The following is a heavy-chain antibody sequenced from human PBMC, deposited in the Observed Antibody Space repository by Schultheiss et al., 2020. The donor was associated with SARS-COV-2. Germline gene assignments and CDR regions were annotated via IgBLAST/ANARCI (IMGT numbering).Heavy chain of an antibody. V-gene: IGHV4-61*01. CDR1: GGSISSGSYY. Sequence: SETLSLTCTVSGGSISSGSYYWSWIRQPPGKGLEWIGYIYYSGSTNYNPSLKSRVTISVDTSKNQFSLKLSSVTAADTAVYYCAREASGSRFDYWGQGTLVTVS. J-gene: IGHJ4*02. CDR2: IYYSGST. CDR3: AREASGSRFDY. D-gene: IGHD1-26*01.